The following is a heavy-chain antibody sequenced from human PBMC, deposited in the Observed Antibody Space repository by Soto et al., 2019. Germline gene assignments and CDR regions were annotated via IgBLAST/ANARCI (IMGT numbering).Heavy chain of an antibody. V-gene: IGHV4-59*12. Sequence: PSGSLSLTSTVCGGSISSYYWSWIRKHPGKGLEWIGYIYYSGSTNYNPSLKSRVTISVDTSKNQFSLKLSSVTAADTAVYYCARDTYGDNWFDPWGQGTLVTVYS. CDR2: IYYSGST. D-gene: IGHD4-17*01. CDR3: ARDTYGDNWFDP. CDR1: GGSISSYY. J-gene: IGHJ5*02.